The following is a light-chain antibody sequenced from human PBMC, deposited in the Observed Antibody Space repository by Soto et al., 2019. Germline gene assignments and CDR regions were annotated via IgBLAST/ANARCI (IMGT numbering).Light chain of an antibody. CDR3: HQYDSLPLT. Sequence: ERVMTQSPATLSVSPGGRATLSCRASQSVGGDLAWYQQKPGQAPRLLIYGASSRAPGIPDRFSASGSGSDFTLTISRLEPDDFAVYYCHQYDSLPLTFGGGTKVDIK. J-gene: IGKJ4*01. V-gene: IGKV3-15*01. CDR1: QSVGGD. CDR2: GAS.